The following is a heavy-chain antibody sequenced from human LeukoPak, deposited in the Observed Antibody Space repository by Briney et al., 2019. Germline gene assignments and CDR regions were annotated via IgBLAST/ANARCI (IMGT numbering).Heavy chain of an antibody. V-gene: IGHV1-46*01. J-gene: IGHJ5*02. Sequence: ASVKVSCKASRYTFTSYYMHWLRQAPGQGLEWMGIINPSGGSTSYAQKFQGRVTMTRDTSTSTVYMELSSLRSEDTAVYYCARDPTGYYDSSAWFDPWGQGTLVTVS. D-gene: IGHD3-22*01. CDR3: ARDPTGYYDSSAWFDP. CDR2: INPSGGST. CDR1: RYTFTSYY.